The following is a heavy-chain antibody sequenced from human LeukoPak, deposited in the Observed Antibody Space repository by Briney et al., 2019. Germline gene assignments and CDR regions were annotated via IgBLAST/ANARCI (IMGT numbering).Heavy chain of an antibody. CDR2: ISSSGSTI. CDR1: GFTFSDYY. Sequence: GGSLRLSCAASGFTFSDYYMSWIRQAPGKGLEWVSYISSSGSTIYYAASVKARFTISRDNAKNSLYLQMNSLRAEDTAVYYCARDRGNTGFWFDPWGQGTLVTVSS. J-gene: IGHJ5*02. CDR3: ARDRGNTGFWFDP. V-gene: IGHV3-11*04. D-gene: IGHD5-18*01.